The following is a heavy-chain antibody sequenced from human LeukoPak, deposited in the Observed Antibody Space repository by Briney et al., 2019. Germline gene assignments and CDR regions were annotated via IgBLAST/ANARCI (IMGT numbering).Heavy chain of an antibody. V-gene: IGHV1-2*04. J-gene: IGHJ6*02. D-gene: IGHD6-19*01. CDR1: GYTFTGYY. CDR2: INPNSGGT. CDR3: ARDRASYSSGWYTNYYYGMDV. Sequence: ASVKVSCKASGYTFTGYYMHWVRQAPGQGLEWMGWINPNSGGTNYAQKSQGWVTMTRDTSISTAYMELSRLRSDDTAVYYCARDRASYSSGWYTNYYYGMDVWGQGTTVTVSS.